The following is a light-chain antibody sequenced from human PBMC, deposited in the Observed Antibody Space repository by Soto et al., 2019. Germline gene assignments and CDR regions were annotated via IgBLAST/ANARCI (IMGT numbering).Light chain of an antibody. J-gene: IGKJ1*01. CDR3: TQYGSSGK. CDR2: GAS. V-gene: IGKV3-20*01. Sequence: EIVLTHSPGTLSLSPLEIATLSFSSSQSVSNNYLAWYQQKPGQAPRLLIYGASNRATGIPDRFSGSGSGTDFTLTISRLEPEDFAVHYCTQYGSSGKFGQGTKVDIK. CDR1: QSVSNNY.